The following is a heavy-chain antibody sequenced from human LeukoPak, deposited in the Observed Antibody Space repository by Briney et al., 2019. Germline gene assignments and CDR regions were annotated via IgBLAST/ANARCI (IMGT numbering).Heavy chain of an antibody. CDR3: ARLGYYGSGSYYYFDY. CDR1: GFTFSSYG. D-gene: IGHD3-10*01. Sequence: GGSLRLSCAGSGFTFSSYGMSWVRQAPGKGLEWVSAIRGTGTSTYYADSVKGRFTISRDNSKNTLYLQMSSLRADDTAVYYCARLGYYGSGSYYYFDYWGQGTLVTVSS. J-gene: IGHJ4*02. CDR2: IRGTGTST. V-gene: IGHV3-23*01.